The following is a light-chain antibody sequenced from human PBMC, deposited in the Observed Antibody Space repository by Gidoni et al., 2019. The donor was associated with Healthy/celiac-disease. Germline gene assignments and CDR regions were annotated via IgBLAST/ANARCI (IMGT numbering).Light chain of an antibody. CDR2: AAS. J-gene: IGKJ1*01. CDR1: QGISNY. CDR3: QKYNSAPWT. V-gene: IGKV1-27*01. Sequence: DIQLTQSPSSLSASVGDRVTITCRASQGISNYLAWYQQKPGKVPKLLIYAASTLQSGDQSRCSGSGSGTDVTLTISSLQPEDVATYYCQKYNSAPWTFGQXTKVEIK.